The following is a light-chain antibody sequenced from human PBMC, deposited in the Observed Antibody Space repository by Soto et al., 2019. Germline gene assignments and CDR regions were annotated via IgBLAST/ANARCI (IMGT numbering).Light chain of an antibody. CDR1: SSDVGGYTY. Sequence: QSALTQPASVSGSPGQSITISCTGTSSDVGGYTYVSWYQQHPGKAPKLMIDDVSNRPSGVSNRFSGSKSGNTASLTISGLQAEDEADYYCSSYTSSSTHVVFGGGTKVTVL. CDR3: SSYTSSSTHVV. J-gene: IGLJ2*01. CDR2: DVS. V-gene: IGLV2-14*01.